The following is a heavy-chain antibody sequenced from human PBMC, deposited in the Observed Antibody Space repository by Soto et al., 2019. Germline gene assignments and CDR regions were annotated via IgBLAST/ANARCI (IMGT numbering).Heavy chain of an antibody. Sequence: GXSVKGSCKASGYTFTGYYMHWVRQAPVQGLEWMGWINPNSGGTNYAQKFQGWVTMTRDTSISTAYMELSRLRSDDTAVYYCARDRDILTSHNWFDPWGQGTLVTVSS. CDR2: INPNSGGT. CDR1: GYTFTGYY. J-gene: IGHJ5*02. D-gene: IGHD3-9*01. CDR3: ARDRDILTSHNWFDP. V-gene: IGHV1-2*04.